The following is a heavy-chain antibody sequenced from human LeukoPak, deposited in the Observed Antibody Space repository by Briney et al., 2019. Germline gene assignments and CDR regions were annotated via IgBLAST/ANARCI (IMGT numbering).Heavy chain of an antibody. CDR2: ISGSGGST. CDR3: ARGAYSSGWAYFDH. Sequence: GGSLRLSCAASGFTFSSYAMSWVRQAPGKGLEWISAISGSGGSTYYADSVKGRFTISRDNAKNSLYLHMDSLRAEDTAVYYCARGAYSSGWAYFDHWGQRTLVTVSS. V-gene: IGHV3-23*01. D-gene: IGHD6-19*01. CDR1: GFTFSSYA. J-gene: IGHJ4*02.